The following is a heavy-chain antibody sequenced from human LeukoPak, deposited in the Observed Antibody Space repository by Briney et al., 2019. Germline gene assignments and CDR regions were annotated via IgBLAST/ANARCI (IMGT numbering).Heavy chain of an antibody. J-gene: IGHJ4*02. V-gene: IGHV4-59*01. CDR2: IYYSGST. CDR3: ARGGIAVAGTLGY. Sequence: SETLSLTCTVSGGSISSYYWSWIGQPPGKGLAWVGYIYYSGSTNYNPSLKSRVTISVDTSKNQFSLKLSSVTAADTAVYYCARGGIAVAGTLGYWGQGTLVTVSS. CDR1: GGSISSYY. D-gene: IGHD6-19*01.